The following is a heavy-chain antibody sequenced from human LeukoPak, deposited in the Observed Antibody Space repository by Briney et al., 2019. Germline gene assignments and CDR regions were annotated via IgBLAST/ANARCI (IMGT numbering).Heavy chain of an antibody. V-gene: IGHV4-39*02. Sequence: KPSETLSLTCTVSGGSISSSSYYWGWIRQPPGKGLEWIGSIYYSGSTYYNPSLKSRVTISVDTSKNQFSLKLSSVTAADTAVYYCAKDELRIDQHQPLLWFGERTMNYYYGMDVWGQGTTVTVSS. CDR1: GGSISSSSYY. CDR2: IYYSGST. J-gene: IGHJ6*02. D-gene: IGHD3-10*01. CDR3: AKDELRIDQHQPLLWFGERTMNYYYGMDV.